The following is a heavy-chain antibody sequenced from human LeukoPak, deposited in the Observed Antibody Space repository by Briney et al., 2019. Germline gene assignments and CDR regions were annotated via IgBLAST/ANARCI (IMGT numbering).Heavy chain of an antibody. CDR3: ARDQFPYYGSGSRSYNWFDP. CDR2: ISSSSSYI. CDR1: GFTFSSYS. J-gene: IGHJ5*02. V-gene: IGHV3-21*04. D-gene: IGHD3-10*01. Sequence: GGSLGLSCAASGFTFSSYSMNWVRQAPGKGLEWVSSISSSSSYIYYADSVKGRFTISRDNAKNSLYLQMNSLRAEDTAVYYCARDQFPYYGSGSRSYNWFDPWGQGTLVTVSS.